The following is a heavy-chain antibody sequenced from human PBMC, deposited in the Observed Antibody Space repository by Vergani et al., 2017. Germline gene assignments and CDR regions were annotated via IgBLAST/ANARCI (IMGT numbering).Heavy chain of an antibody. CDR1: GFTFGYYA. CDR2: IRSKAYGQAT. Sequence: EVQLVESGGDLVQPGRSLRLSCTASGFTFGYYAMDWFRQAPGQGLEWGGGIRSKAYGQATIYAASVKGSFTISRDDSKSIAYLQMNNLQTEDTAMYYCVRDQVTMLRGSDALDIWGQGTMVTVSS. J-gene: IGHJ3*02. CDR3: VRDQVTMLRGSDALDI. D-gene: IGHD3-10*01. V-gene: IGHV3-49*03.